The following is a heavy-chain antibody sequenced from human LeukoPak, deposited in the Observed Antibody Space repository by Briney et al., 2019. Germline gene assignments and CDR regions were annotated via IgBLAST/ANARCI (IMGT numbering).Heavy chain of an antibody. CDR3: ARGVLGFLEWSARVSRYFDF. CDR2: INHSGSI. D-gene: IGHD3-3*01. J-gene: IGHJ2*01. CDR1: GGSFSDHY. Sequence: PSETLSLTCAVYGGSFSDHYWSWIRQSPGKGLEWIGEINHSGSIKYNPSLKSRVTISVDTSKNQFSLRLTSVTAADTAVYYCARGVLGFLEWSARVSRYFDFWGRGTLVTVFS. V-gene: IGHV4-34*01.